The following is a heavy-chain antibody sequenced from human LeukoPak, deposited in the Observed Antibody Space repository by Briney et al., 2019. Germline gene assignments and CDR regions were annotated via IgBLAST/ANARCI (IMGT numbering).Heavy chain of an antibody. CDR2: IYIRGNT. Sequence: SETLSFTCTVSCGSISSGSYYWSWIRQTAGKGLEWFGRIYIRGNTSYNPSLKSRVTISADTSKNQFSLKVSSVTAADTAVYYCARDPGDILTGYQPIDYFDYWGQGTLVTVSS. J-gene: IGHJ4*02. D-gene: IGHD3-9*01. CDR3: ARDPGDILTGYQPIDYFDY. V-gene: IGHV4-61*02. CDR1: CGSISSGSYY.